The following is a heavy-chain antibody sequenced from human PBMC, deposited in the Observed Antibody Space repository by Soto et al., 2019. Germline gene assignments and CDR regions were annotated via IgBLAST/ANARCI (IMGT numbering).Heavy chain of an antibody. D-gene: IGHD3-22*01. J-gene: IGHJ6*02. Sequence: TSETLSLTCAVSGGSISSGGYYWSWIRQPPGKGLEWIGYIYYSGSTNYNPSLKSRVTISVDTSKNQFSLKLSSVTAADTAVYYCARDYYDSSGYYLYGMDVWGQGTTVTVSS. CDR1: GGSISSGGYY. V-gene: IGHV4-61*08. CDR2: IYYSGST. CDR3: ARDYYDSSGYYLYGMDV.